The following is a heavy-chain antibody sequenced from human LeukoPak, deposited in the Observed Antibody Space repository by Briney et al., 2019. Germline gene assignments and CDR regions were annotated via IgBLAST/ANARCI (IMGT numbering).Heavy chain of an antibody. CDR1: GFTFSNYW. CDR2: IKQDGSEK. J-gene: IGHJ3*02. V-gene: IGHV3-7*01. CDR3: ASPEWLPDSIDI. D-gene: IGHD3-3*01. Sequence: PGGSLRLSCAASGFTFSNYWMTWVRQAPGKGLEWVATIKQDGSEKYYVDSVKGRFTISRDNAKNSVYLQMNSLRADDTAVYYCASPEWLPDSIDIWGHGTMVTVSS.